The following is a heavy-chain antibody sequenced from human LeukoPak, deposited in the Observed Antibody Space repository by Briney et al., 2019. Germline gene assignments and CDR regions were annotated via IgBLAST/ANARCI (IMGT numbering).Heavy chain of an antibody. Sequence: GGSLRLSCAASGFTFSSYSMNWVRQAPGKGLEWVSSISSSSSYIYNADSVKGRFTTSRDNAKNSLYLQMNSLRAEDTAVYYCASYYYYYYMDVWGKGTTVTVSS. CDR1: GFTFSSYS. J-gene: IGHJ6*03. CDR2: ISSSSSYI. CDR3: ASYYYYYYMDV. V-gene: IGHV3-21*01.